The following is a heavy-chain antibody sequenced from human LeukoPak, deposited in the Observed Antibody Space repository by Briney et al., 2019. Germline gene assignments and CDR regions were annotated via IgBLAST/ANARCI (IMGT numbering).Heavy chain of an antibody. CDR1: GVSISSSNW. V-gene: IGHV4-4*02. CDR3: AREGGWFGDHTFDY. D-gene: IGHD3-10*01. CDR2: IYHSGST. Sequence: SETLSLTCAVSGVSISSSNWWSWVRQPPGKGLEWIGEIYHSGSTNYNPSLKSRVTISVDTSKNQFSLKLSSVTAADTAVYYCAREGGWFGDHTFDYWGQGTLVTVSS. J-gene: IGHJ4*02.